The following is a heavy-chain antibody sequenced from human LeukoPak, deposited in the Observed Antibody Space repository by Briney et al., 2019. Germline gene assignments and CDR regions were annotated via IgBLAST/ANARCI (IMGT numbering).Heavy chain of an antibody. Sequence: PSETLSLTCTVSGGSISSYYWSWIRQPAGKGLEWIGRIYTSGSTNYNPSLKSRVTISVDTSKNQFSLKLSSVTAADTAVYYCARELFWSGYYSLDYWGQGTLVTVSS. CDR3: ARELFWSGYYSLDY. V-gene: IGHV4-4*07. J-gene: IGHJ4*02. CDR1: GGSISSYY. D-gene: IGHD3-3*01. CDR2: IYTSGST.